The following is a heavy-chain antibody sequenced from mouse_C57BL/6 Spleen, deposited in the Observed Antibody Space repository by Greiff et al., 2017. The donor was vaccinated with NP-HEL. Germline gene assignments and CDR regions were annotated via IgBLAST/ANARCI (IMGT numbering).Heavy chain of an antibody. CDR1: GYTFTDYY. CDR2: IYPGSGNT. J-gene: IGHJ2*01. CDR3: ARRGDYDVGYFDY. Sequence: VQLHQSGAELVRPGASVKLSCKASGYTFTDYYINWVKQRPGQGLEWIARIYPGSGNTYYNEKFKGKATLTAEKSSSTAYMQLSSLTSEDSAVYFCARRGDYDVGYFDYWGQGTTLTVSS. D-gene: IGHD2-4*01. V-gene: IGHV1-76*01.